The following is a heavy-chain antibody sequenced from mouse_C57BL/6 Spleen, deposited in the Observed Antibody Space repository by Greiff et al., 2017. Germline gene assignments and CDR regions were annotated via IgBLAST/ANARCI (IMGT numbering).Heavy chain of an antibody. D-gene: IGHD1-1*01. J-gene: IGHJ3*01. Sequence: QVQLQQPGAELVMPGASVKLSCKASGYTFTSYWMHWVKQRPGQGLEWIGEIDPSDSYTNYNQKFKGKSTLTVDKSSSTAYMQLSSLTSEDSAVYYCARPSVDYGSSYWFAYWGQGTLVTVSA. CDR3: ARPSVDYGSSYWFAY. CDR1: GYTFTSYW. CDR2: IDPSDSYT. V-gene: IGHV1-69*01.